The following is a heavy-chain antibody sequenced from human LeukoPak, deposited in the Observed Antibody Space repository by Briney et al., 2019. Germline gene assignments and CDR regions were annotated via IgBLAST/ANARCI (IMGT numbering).Heavy chain of an antibody. CDR3: ARPHSYGYGYYFDY. CDR1: GYTFTGYY. D-gene: IGHD5-18*01. V-gene: IGHV1-2*02. CDR2: INPNSGGT. J-gene: IGHJ4*02. Sequence: AASVKVSCKASGYTFTGYYMHWVRQAPGQGLEWMGWINPNSGGTNYAQKFQGRVTMTRDTSISTAYMELSRLRSDDTAVYYCARPHSYGYGYYFDYWGQGTLVTVSS.